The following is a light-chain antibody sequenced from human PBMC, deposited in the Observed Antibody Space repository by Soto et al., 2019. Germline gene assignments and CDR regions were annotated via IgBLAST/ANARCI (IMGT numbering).Light chain of an antibody. CDR1: QGISSY. CDR3: QQYYSYPLT. CDR2: AAS. Sequence: AIRMTQSPSSLSASTGDRVTITCRASQGISSYLAWYQQKPGKAPKLLISAASTLQSGVPSRFSGSGSGTEFTLTISCLQSEDFATYYCQQYYSYPLTFGGGTKLEIK. J-gene: IGKJ4*01. V-gene: IGKV1-8*01.